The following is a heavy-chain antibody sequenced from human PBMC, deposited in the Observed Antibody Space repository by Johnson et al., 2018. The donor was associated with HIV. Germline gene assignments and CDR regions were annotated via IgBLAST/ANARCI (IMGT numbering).Heavy chain of an antibody. Sequence: EVQLVESGGGVVQPGRSLRLSCAASGFTFSNYAMHWVRQAPGKGLEYVSAISSNGGKTYYANSVKGRFTISRDNSKNTLYLQMGSLRTEDMAVYHCARARYTSDWYLYDAFDLWGQGTMVTVSS. J-gene: IGHJ3*01. CDR1: GFTFSNYA. D-gene: IGHD6-13*01. CDR3: ARARYTSDWYLYDAFDL. CDR2: ISSNGGKT. V-gene: IGHV3-64*01.